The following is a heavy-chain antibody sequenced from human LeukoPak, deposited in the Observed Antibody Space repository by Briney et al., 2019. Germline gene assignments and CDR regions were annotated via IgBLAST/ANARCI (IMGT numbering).Heavy chain of an antibody. Sequence: SETLSLTCTVSGGSISNYYWSWIRQPPGKGLEWIGYIYYSGTTNYNPSLKSRVTISVDTSKNQFSLKLSSVTAADTAVYYCARERSMVRGVSWFDPWGQGTLVTVSS. V-gene: IGHV4-59*01. CDR3: ARERSMVRGVSWFDP. CDR2: IYYSGTT. CDR1: GGSISNYY. J-gene: IGHJ5*02. D-gene: IGHD3-10*01.